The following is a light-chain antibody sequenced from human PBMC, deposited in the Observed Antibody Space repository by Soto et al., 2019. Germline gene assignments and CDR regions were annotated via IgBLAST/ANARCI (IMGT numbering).Light chain of an antibody. Sequence: SYELTQPPSVSVAPGKTARITCGGNNIGSKSVHWYQQKPGQAPVLVIYYDSDRPSGIPERFSGSNSGNTATLTNGRVEARDEADYYCQVWDSSSDPHVVFGGGTKHTLL. CDR1: NIGSKS. J-gene: IGLJ2*01. V-gene: IGLV3-21*04. CDR3: QVWDSSSDPHVV. CDR2: YDS.